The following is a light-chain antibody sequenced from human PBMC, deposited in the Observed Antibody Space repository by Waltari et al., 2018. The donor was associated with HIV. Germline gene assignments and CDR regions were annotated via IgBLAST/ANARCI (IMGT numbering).Light chain of an antibody. CDR1: KLGDKY. CDR2: QNT. J-gene: IGLJ2*01. CDR3: QAWDSNTAGAV. Sequence: SYELTQPPSVSVSPGHTASITCSGEKLGDKYACWYQQKPGQSPVLVIYQNTKRPSGIPERFSGSSSGNTATLTISGTQAMDEADYYCQAWDSNTAGAVFGGGTKLTVL. V-gene: IGLV3-1*01.